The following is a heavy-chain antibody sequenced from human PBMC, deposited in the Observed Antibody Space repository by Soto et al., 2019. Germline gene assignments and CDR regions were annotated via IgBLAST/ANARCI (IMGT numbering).Heavy chain of an antibody. D-gene: IGHD2-2*01. CDR3: ARETSSPGYNAMDV. CDR1: GGSISSGGYY. CDR2: IYYSGST. V-gene: IGHV4-31*03. Sequence: PSETLSLTCTVSGGSISSGGYYWSWIRQHPGKGLEWIGYIYYSGSTYYNPSLKSRVTISVDTSKNQFSLELSSVTAADTAVYYCARETSSPGYNAMDVCGQYTPVTVSS. J-gene: IGHJ6*02.